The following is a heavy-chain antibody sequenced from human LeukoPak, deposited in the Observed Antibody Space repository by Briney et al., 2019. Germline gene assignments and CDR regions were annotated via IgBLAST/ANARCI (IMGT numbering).Heavy chain of an antibody. D-gene: IGHD3-9*01. J-gene: IGHJ4*02. V-gene: IGHV4-59*01. Sequence: SETLSLTCTVSGGSINSYYWSWIRQPPGKGLEWIGYIYYSGSTKYNPSFKSRVTISVDTPKNQFSLKLISVTAADTAVYYCATVVRDDILTGYYIDYWGQGTLVTVSS. CDR2: IYYSGST. CDR3: ATVVRDDILTGYYIDY. CDR1: GGSINSYY.